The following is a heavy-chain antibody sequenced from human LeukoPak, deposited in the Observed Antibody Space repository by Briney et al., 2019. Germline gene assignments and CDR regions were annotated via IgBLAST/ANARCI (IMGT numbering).Heavy chain of an antibody. J-gene: IGHJ6*02. V-gene: IGHV1-69*13. CDR1: GGTFSSYA. D-gene: IGHD3-3*01. CDR3: ATQDYDFWSGYPYYYYGMDV. Sequence: GASVKVSCKASGGTFSSYAISWVRQAPGQGLEWMGGIIPIFGTANYAQKFQGRVTITADESTSTAYMELSSLRSEDTAVYYCATQDYDFWSGYPYYYYGMDVWGQGTTVTVSS. CDR2: IIPIFGTA.